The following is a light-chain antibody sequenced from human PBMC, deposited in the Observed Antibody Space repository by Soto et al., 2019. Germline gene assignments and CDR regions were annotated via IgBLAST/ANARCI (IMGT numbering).Light chain of an antibody. Sequence: EIVLTQSPANLSLSPGERATLSCRASQSVSSYLAWYQQKPGQAPRLFIYDASNRATGIPARFSGSGSGTDFTLTISSLEPKDFAVYYCQQRSNWPWTFGQGTKGEIK. V-gene: IGKV3-11*01. CDR3: QQRSNWPWT. CDR1: QSVSSY. J-gene: IGKJ1*01. CDR2: DAS.